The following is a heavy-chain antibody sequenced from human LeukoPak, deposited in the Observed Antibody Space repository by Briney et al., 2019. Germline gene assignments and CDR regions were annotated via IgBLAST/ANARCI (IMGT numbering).Heavy chain of an antibody. J-gene: IGHJ4*02. Sequence: ASVKVSCKTSGYTFTIYGISWVRQAAGQGLEWMGLISAYGNTNYAQNLQGRVTMTTDTSTSTAYMELRSLRSDDTAVYYCARGIIGYYFDYWGQGTLVTVSS. V-gene: IGHV1-18*01. CDR1: GYTFTIYG. CDR2: ISAYGNT. D-gene: IGHD2-15*01. CDR3: ARGIIGYYFDY.